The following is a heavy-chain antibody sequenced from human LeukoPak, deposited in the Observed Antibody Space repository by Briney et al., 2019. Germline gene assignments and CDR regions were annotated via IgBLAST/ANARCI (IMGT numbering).Heavy chain of an antibody. CDR1: GYTFTGYY. CDR2: INPNSGGT. Sequence: ASVTVSCKASGYTFTGYYMHWVRQAPGQGLEWMGWINPNSGGTNYAQKFQGRVTVTRDTSISTAYMELSRLRSDDTAVYYCARDPSYSGSYYDYWGQGTLVTVSS. J-gene: IGHJ4*02. CDR3: ARDPSYSGSYYDY. V-gene: IGHV1-2*02. D-gene: IGHD1-26*01.